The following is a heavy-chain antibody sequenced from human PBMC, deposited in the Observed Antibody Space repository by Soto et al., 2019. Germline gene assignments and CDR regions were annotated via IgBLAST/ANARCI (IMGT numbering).Heavy chain of an antibody. CDR2: FYYSGST. CDR1: GGSISSYY. Sequence: QVQLQESGPGLVKPSETLSLTCTVSGGSISSYYWSWLRPPPGKGLEWIGCFYYSGSTNYNPSLNSRVTISVDTSKKQSSLKRSSVTAAATAVYYFARGGWKLFDYWGQGTLVTVSS. D-gene: IGHD6-19*01. V-gene: IGHV4-59*01. J-gene: IGHJ4*02. CDR3: ARGGWKLFDY.